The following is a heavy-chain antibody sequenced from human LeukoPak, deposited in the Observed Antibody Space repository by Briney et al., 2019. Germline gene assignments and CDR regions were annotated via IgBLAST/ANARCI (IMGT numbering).Heavy chain of an antibody. J-gene: IGHJ4*02. V-gene: IGHV3-53*01. D-gene: IGHD3-22*01. CDR1: GFTVSSNY. Sequence: GESLRLSCAASGFTVSSNYMSWVRQAPGKGLEWVSVIYSGGSTYYADSVKGRFTISRDNSKNTLYLQMNSLRAEDTAVYYCARAGNYYDSSGYWSGYFDYWGQGTLVTVSS. CDR2: IYSGGST. CDR3: ARAGNYYDSSGYWSGYFDY.